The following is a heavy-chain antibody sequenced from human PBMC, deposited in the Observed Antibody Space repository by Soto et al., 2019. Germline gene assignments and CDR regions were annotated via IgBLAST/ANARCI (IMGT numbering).Heavy chain of an antibody. J-gene: IGHJ4*02. Sequence: SETLSLTCTVSDASMKSGGQYWGWIRQPPGKALEWIGRVSDSGSTYYNLSLKSRVTISVDKSKNQSSLTLTSVTAADTAVYYCARLKPPGGYSSGWFDFWGQGMWVTVSS. V-gene: IGHV4-39*01. CDR1: DASMKSGGQY. D-gene: IGHD6-19*01. CDR2: VSDSGST. CDR3: ARLKPPGGYSSGWFDF.